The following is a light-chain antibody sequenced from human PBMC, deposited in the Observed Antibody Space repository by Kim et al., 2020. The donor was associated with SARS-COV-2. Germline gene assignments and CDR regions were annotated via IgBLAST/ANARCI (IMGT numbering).Light chain of an antibody. CDR1: SSDVGTYNR. V-gene: IGLV2-18*02. Sequence: QSVLTQPPSVSGSPGQSVTISCTGTSSDVGTYNRVSWYQQPPGTAPKLMIYEVSSRPSGVPDRFSGSKSGNTASLTISGLQAQDEADYYCCSYAGSNTFWVFGTGTKVTVL. CDR2: EVS. J-gene: IGLJ1*01. CDR3: CSYAGSNTFWV.